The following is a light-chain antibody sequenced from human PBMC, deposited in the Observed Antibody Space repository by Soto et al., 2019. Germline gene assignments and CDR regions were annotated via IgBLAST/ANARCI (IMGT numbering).Light chain of an antibody. CDR3: QQYHSYSLT. CDR2: KAS. CDR1: QSIRSW. Sequence: DIQMTQSPSTLSASLGDRVTITCRASQSIRSWLAWYQQKPGEAPKLLIYKASSLESGVTSRFSGSGSGTEFTLTITSLQPDDFATYYCQQYHSYSLTFGGGTRVEIK. V-gene: IGKV1-5*03. J-gene: IGKJ4*01.